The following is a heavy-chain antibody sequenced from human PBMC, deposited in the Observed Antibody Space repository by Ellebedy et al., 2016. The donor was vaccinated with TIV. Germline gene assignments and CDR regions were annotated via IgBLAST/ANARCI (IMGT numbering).Heavy chain of an antibody. Sequence: MPSETLSLTCTVSGGSINSDFWSWIRQTPGKGLEWIGYITFIGDTNYNPSLSRRVVISVDRSKNQFSLRLRSVTAADTAVYYCARVGPVVLYYFDYWGQGALVTVSS. V-gene: IGHV4-59*08. CDR1: GGSINSDF. J-gene: IGHJ4*02. CDR2: ITFIGDT. CDR3: ARVGPVVLYYFDY. D-gene: IGHD2-15*01.